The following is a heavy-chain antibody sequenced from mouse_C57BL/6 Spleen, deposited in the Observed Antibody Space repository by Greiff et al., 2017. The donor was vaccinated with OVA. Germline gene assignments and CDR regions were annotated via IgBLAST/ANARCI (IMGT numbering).Heavy chain of an antibody. J-gene: IGHJ3*01. D-gene: IGHD4-1*01. CDR2: INTSTGGT. Sequence: EVQLQQSGPELVKPGASVKISCKASGYSFTGYYMNWVKQSPEKSLEWIGEINTSTGGTTYNQKFKAKSTLTVDKSSSTAYMQLKSLTSEDSAVYYCARNWGAYWGQGTLVTVSA. V-gene: IGHV1-42*01. CDR1: GYSFTGYY. CDR3: ARNWGAY.